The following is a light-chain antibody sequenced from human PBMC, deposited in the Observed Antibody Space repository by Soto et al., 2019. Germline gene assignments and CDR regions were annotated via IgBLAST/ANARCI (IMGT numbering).Light chain of an antibody. CDR2: EVS. CDR1: SSDVGSYNL. CDR3: CSYAGSIYV. J-gene: IGLJ1*01. Sequence: QSALTQPASVSGSPGQSITIPCTGTSSDVGSYNLVSWYQQHPGKAPKLMIYEVSKRPSGVSNRFSGSKSGNTASLTISGLQAEDEADYYCCSYAGSIYVFGTGTKLTVL. V-gene: IGLV2-23*02.